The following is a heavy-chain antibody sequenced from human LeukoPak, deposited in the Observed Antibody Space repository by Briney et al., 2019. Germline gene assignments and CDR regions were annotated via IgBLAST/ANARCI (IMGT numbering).Heavy chain of an antibody. Sequence: GGSLRLSCAASGFTFSNHGMNWVRLAPGKGLVWVSRINHDGSSTNYADSVKGRFTISRDNAKNTVYLQMNSLRAEDTAVYYCARDSHSSSSGSYWGQGTLVTVSS. CDR2: INHDGSST. CDR1: GFTFSNHG. D-gene: IGHD6-6*01. V-gene: IGHV3-74*01. CDR3: ARDSHSSSSGSY. J-gene: IGHJ4*02.